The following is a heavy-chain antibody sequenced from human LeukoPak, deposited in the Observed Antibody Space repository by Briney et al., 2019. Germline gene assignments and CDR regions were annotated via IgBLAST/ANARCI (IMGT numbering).Heavy chain of an antibody. Sequence: GGSLRLSCAASGFTVSSNYMSWVRQAPGKGLEWVSVIYSGGSTYYADSVKGRFTISRDNSKNTLYLQMNSLRAEETAVYYCARQYYYGSGSSFDYWGQGTLVTVSS. V-gene: IGHV3-66*04. D-gene: IGHD3-10*01. CDR3: ARQYYYGSGSSFDY. CDR1: GFTVSSNY. J-gene: IGHJ4*02. CDR2: IYSGGST.